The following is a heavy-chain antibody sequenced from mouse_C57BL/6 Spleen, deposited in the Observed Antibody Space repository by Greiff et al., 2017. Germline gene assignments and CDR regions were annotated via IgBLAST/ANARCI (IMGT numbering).Heavy chain of an antibody. Sequence: QVQLQQSGAELASPGASVTLSCKASGYKITDHIMNWVKKRPGQGLEWIGRIYPVSGETKYNQKFMGKATFSVDRSSSTVYMVLNSLTSEDPSVYYCVRRSYGYGYFDVWGTGTTVTVSS. D-gene: IGHD1-1*01. CDR1: GYKITDHI. CDR2: IYPVSGET. CDR3: VRRSYGYGYFDV. V-gene: IGHV1-11*01. J-gene: IGHJ1*03.